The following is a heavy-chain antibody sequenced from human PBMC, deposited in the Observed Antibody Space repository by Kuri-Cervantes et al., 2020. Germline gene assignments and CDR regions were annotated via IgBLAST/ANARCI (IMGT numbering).Heavy chain of an antibody. Sequence: ASVKVSCKASGYTFTGYYMHWVRQAPGQGLEWMGWINPNSGGANYAQKFQGRVTMTRDTSISTAYMELSRLRSEDTAVYYCAADSSEVASLDYWGQGTLVTVSS. V-gene: IGHV1-2*02. CDR1: GYTFTGYY. J-gene: IGHJ4*02. D-gene: IGHD5-24*01. CDR3: AADSSEVASLDY. CDR2: INPNSGGA.